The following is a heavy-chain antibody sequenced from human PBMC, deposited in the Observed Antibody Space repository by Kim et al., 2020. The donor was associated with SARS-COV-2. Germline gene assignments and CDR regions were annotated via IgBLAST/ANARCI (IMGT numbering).Heavy chain of an antibody. Sequence: GGSLRLSCTVSGFTFGDYAMSWVRQAPGKGLEWVGFIRRNTYGGTTEYAASVQGRFTISRDDYKSIAYLQMNSLKTEDTAVYYCTRAREDYYDSPAGYWGQGTLVTVSS. V-gene: IGHV3-49*04. D-gene: IGHD3-22*01. CDR3: TRAREDYYDSPAGY. J-gene: IGHJ4*02. CDR1: GFTFGDYA. CDR2: IRRNTYGGTT.